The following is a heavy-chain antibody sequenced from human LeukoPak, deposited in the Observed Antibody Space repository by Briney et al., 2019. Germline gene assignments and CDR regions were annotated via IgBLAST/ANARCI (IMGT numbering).Heavy chain of an antibody. V-gene: IGHV3-15*01. CDR3: IHYGSGTYSTDY. CDR2: IKRKTDGGTT. D-gene: IGHD3-10*01. CDR1: GFTFSTAL. Sequence: GGSLRLSCAASGFTFSTALMIWVRQAPGKGLEWVGRIKRKTDGGTTDYAAPVKGRFTISRDDSKNALFLQMNSLKIEDTAVYYCIHYGSGTYSTDYWGQGTLVTVSS. J-gene: IGHJ4*02.